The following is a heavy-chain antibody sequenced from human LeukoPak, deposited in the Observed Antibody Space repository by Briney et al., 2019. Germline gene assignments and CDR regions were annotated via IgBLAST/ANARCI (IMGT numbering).Heavy chain of an antibody. J-gene: IGHJ5*02. V-gene: IGHV1-2*02. CDR1: GYTFTGYY. CDR3: ARDGDSSSSYRWFDP. Sequence: ASVKVSCKASGYTFTGYYMQWVRQAPGQGLEWMGWINPNSGGTNYAQKFQGRVTMTRDTSISTAYMELSRLRSDDTAVYYCARDGDSSSSYRWFDPWGQGTLVTVSS. CDR2: INPNSGGT. D-gene: IGHD6-6*01.